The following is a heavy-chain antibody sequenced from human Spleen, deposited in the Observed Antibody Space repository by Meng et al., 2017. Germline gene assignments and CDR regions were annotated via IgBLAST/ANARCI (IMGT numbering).Heavy chain of an antibody. CDR1: GGSFSDYY. CDR2: INHSGST. V-gene: IGHV4-34*01. D-gene: IGHD4-11*01. Sequence: QVSLQQWGQGLFKPSATLSLTRVVSGGSFSDYYWSWIRQPPGKGLEWIGEINHSGSTNYNPSLESRATISVDTSQNNLSLKLSSVTAADSAVYYCARGPTTMAHDFDYWGQGTLVTVSS. CDR3: ARGPTTMAHDFDY. J-gene: IGHJ4*02.